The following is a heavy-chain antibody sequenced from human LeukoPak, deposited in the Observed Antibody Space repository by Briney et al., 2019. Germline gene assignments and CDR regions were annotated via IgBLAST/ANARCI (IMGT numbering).Heavy chain of an antibody. D-gene: IGHD3-16*01. J-gene: IGHJ5*02. CDR1: GFTFSRYW. CDR3: ARGGGPEGWFDP. CDR2: INSDGSST. V-gene: IGHV3-74*01. Sequence: GGSLRLSCAASGFTFSRYWMHWVRQAPGKGLVWVSRINSDGSSTNYADSVKGRFTISGDNAKNTLYLQMNSLRAEDTAVYYCARGGGPEGWFDPWGQGTLVTVSS.